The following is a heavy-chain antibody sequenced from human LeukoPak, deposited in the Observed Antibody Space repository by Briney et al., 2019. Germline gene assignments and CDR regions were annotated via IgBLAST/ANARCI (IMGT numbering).Heavy chain of an antibody. CDR2: IKQDGSEK. D-gene: IGHD2-2*01. CDR3: ARIPEVVPAATYYFDY. Sequence: GGSLRLSCAASGLTFSSYWMSWVRQAPGKGLEWVANIKQDGSEKYYVDSVKGRFTISRDNAKNSLYLQMNSLRAEDTAVYYCARIPEVVPAATYYFDYWGQGTLVTVSS. V-gene: IGHV3-7*03. CDR1: GLTFSSYW. J-gene: IGHJ4*02.